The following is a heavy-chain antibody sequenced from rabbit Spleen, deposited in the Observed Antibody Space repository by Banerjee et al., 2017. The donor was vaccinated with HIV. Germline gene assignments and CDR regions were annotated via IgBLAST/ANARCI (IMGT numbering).Heavy chain of an antibody. D-gene: IGHD8-1*01. CDR2: IYITTGST. CDR3: ARDTGSSFSSYGMDL. Sequence: QEQLEESGGGLVKPGGTLTLTCKASGIDFSNYYYMCWVRQAPGKGLELIACIYITTGSTWYASWVNGRFTISRSTSLNTVDLKMTSLTAADTATYFCARDTGSSFSSYGMDLWGQGTLVTVS. V-gene: IGHV1S43*01. J-gene: IGHJ6*01. CDR1: GIDFSNYYY.